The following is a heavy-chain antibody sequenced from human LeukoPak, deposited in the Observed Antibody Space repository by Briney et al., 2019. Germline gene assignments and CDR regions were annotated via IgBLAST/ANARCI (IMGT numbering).Heavy chain of an antibody. CDR1: GFTVISNY. J-gene: IGHJ4*02. D-gene: IGHD3-10*01. CDR2: IYSGGST. CDR3: AKDVYGSGSYSDY. Sequence: PGGSLRLSCAASGFTVISNYMSWVRQAPGKGLEWVSVIYSGGSTYYADSVKGRFTISRDNSKNTLYLQMNSLRAEDTAVYYCAKDVYGSGSYSDYWGQGTLVTVSS. V-gene: IGHV3-53*01.